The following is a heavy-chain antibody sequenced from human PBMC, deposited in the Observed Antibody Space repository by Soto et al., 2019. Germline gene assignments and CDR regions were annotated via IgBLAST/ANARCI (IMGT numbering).Heavy chain of an antibody. V-gene: IGHV1-2*04. CDR1: GNTLTRFY. J-gene: IGHJ6*03. CDR3: ARGGGERYCSGGSCYATSRRYYYYYMDV. Sequence: GASVKVSCKASGNTLTRFYMHWGRQAPGQRVEWMGWNNPNIGGTNYAQKFQGWVTMTRDTSISTAYMELSRLRSDDTAVYYCARGGGERYCSGGSCYATSRRYYYYYMDVWGKGTTVTASS. CDR2: NNPNIGGT. D-gene: IGHD2-15*01.